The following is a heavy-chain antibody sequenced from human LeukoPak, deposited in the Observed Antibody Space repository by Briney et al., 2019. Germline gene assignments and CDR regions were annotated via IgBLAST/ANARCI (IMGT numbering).Heavy chain of an antibody. CDR3: ARGHVVVVAAPYYYYYMDV. CDR2: FDPEDGET. D-gene: IGHD2-15*01. Sequence: GASVKVSCKVSGYTLTELSMHWVRQAPGKGLEWMGGFDPEDGETIYAQKFQGRVTITGNTSISTAYMELGSLRSEDTAVYYCARGHVVVVAAPYYYYYMDVWGKGTTVTVSS. V-gene: IGHV1-24*01. J-gene: IGHJ6*03. CDR1: GYTLTELS.